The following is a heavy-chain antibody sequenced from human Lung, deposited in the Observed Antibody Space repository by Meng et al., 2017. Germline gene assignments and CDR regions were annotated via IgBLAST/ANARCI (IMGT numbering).Heavy chain of an antibody. CDR1: GYTFPVYW. Sequence: QGALVQCGAGVKQHRALVKGSCQASGYTFPVYWLHWVRRALGQGLEWMGRINPKSGDTHHAQRFQGRVTMTGETSISTAYMELSGLRSDDTAMYYCARDEDISAAGKLFGDYWGQGTLVTVSS. V-gene: IGHV1-2*06. J-gene: IGHJ4*02. CDR3: ARDEDISAAGKLFGDY. D-gene: IGHD6-13*01. CDR2: INPKSGDT.